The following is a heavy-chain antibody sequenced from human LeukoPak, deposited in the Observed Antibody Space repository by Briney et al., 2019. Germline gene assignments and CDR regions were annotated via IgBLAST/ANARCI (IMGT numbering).Heavy chain of an antibody. D-gene: IGHD3-3*01. V-gene: IGHV1-8*03. CDR2: MNPNSGHT. J-gene: IGHJ6*03. CDR3: ARGVDYALWSDPSYQFYYMDV. Sequence: ASVKVSCTASGYTFSSSDINWVRQATGQGLEWMGWMNPNSGHTGYAQKFQGRITFTKNTSISTAYMELSSLRPEDTAVYFCARGVDYALWSDPSYQFYYMDVWGKGATVTVSS. CDR1: GYTFSSSD.